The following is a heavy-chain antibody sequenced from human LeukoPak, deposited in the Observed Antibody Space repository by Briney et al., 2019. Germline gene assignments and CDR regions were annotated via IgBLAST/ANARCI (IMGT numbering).Heavy chain of an antibody. CDR1: GGSISSYY. CDR3: ARGLVPYYFDY. Sequence: SETLPLTCTVSGGSISSYYWSWIRQPPGKGLEWIGYIYYSGSTNYNPSLKSRVTISVDTSKNQFSLKLSSVTAADTAVYYCARGLVPYYFDYWGQGTLVTASS. V-gene: IGHV4-59*01. CDR2: IYYSGST. J-gene: IGHJ4*02. D-gene: IGHD4/OR15-4a*01.